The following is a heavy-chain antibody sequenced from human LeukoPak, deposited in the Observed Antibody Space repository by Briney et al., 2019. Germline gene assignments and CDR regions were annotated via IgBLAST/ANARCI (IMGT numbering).Heavy chain of an antibody. Sequence: GRSLRLSCAASGFTFTSYAMSWVRQAPGRGLEWLLAISGSGGSTCYADSVKGRFTISRDNSKNTLYLRMNSLPAEDPAVYYGATISPVETELLCFDYWGQGTRVTVSS. D-gene: IGHD1-26*01. CDR1: GFTFTSYA. CDR2: ISGSGGST. J-gene: IGHJ4*02. CDR3: ATISPVETELLCFDY. V-gene: IGHV3-23*01.